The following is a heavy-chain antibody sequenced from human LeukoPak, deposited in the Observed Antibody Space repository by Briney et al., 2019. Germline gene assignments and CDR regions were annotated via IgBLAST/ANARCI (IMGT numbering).Heavy chain of an antibody. V-gene: IGHV1-2*02. J-gene: IGHJ5*02. D-gene: IGHD2-15*01. CDR2: INPNSGGT. CDR3: SRRAAREGVWFDP. Sequence: ASVKVSCKASGYTFTGYYMHWVRQAPGQGLEWMGWINPNSGGTNYAQKLQGRVTMTTDTSTSTAYMELRSLRSDDTAVYYCSRRAAREGVWFDPWGQGTLVTVSS. CDR1: GYTFTGYY.